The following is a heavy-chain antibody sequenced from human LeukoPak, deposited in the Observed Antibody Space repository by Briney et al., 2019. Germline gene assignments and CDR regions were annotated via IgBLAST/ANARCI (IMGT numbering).Heavy chain of an antibody. CDR1: GYTFTSYA. V-gene: IGHV7-4-1*02. CDR3: ARCAEVQLDY. J-gene: IGHJ4*02. CDR2: INTNTGNP. Sequence: ASVTVSFTASGYTFTSYAMNWVRQAPGQGLEWMGWINTNTGNPTYAQGFTGRFVFSLDTSVSTAYLQISSLTAEDTAVYYCARCAEVQLDYWGQGTLVTVSS. D-gene: IGHD1-1*01.